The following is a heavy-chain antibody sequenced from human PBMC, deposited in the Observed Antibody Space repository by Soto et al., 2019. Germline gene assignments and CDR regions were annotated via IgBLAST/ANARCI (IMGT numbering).Heavy chain of an antibody. CDR2: IYYSGST. CDR3: ARAPKYCSGGSCYPNAFDI. V-gene: IGHV4-59*01. CDR1: GGSISSYY. D-gene: IGHD2-15*01. Sequence: QVQLQESGPGLVKPSETLPLTCTVSGGSISSYYWSWIRQPPGKGLEWIGYIYYSGSTNYNPSLKSRVTISVDTSKNQFSLKLSSVTAADTAVYYCARAPKYCSGGSCYPNAFDIWGQGTMVTVSS. J-gene: IGHJ3*02.